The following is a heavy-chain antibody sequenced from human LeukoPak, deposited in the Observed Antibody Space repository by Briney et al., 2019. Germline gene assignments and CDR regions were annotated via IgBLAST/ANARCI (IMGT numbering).Heavy chain of an antibody. Sequence: SETLSLTCTVSGGSISSGSYYWSWIRQPAGKGLEWIGRIYTSGSTNYNPSLKSRVTISVDTSKNQFSLKLSPVTAADTAVYYCARAITIFGVVPHYYYYYYMDVWGKGTTVTVSS. D-gene: IGHD3-3*01. CDR2: IYTSGST. CDR1: GGSISSGSYY. V-gene: IGHV4-61*02. CDR3: ARAITIFGVVPHYYYYYYMDV. J-gene: IGHJ6*03.